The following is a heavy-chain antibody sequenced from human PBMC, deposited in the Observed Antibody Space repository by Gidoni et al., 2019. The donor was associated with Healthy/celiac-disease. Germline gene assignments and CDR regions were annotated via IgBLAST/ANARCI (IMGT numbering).Heavy chain of an antibody. CDR3: ARAPSSSWQMGRGVVYYYGMDV. J-gene: IGHJ6*02. V-gene: IGHV3-21*01. D-gene: IGHD6-13*01. CDR1: GFTFSSYS. Sequence: CPASGFTFSSYSMNWVRQAPGKGLEWVSSISSSSSYIYYADSVKGRFTISRDNAKNSLYLQMNSLRAEDTAVYYCARAPSSSWQMGRGVVYYYGMDVWGQGTTVTVSS. CDR2: ISSSSSYI.